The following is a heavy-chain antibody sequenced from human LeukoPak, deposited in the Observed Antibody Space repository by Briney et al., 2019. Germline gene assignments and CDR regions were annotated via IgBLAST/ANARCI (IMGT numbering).Heavy chain of an antibody. CDR2: INPNSGGT. V-gene: IGHV1-2*02. D-gene: IGHD6-13*01. Sequence: ASVKVSCKASGGTFSSYAISWVRQAPGQGLEWMGWINPNSGGTNYAQKFQGRVTMTRDTSISTAHMELSRLRSDDTAVYYCARALKIAAAGTGKGYWGQGTLVTVSS. CDR3: ARALKIAAAGTGKGY. CDR1: GGTFSSYA. J-gene: IGHJ4*02.